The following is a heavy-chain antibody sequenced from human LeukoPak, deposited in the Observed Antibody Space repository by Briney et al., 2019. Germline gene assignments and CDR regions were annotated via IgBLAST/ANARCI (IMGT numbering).Heavy chain of an antibody. CDR1: GFTFSDAR. D-gene: IGHD3-22*01. CDR3: ARYYGDSGSQYYFDY. CDR2: IKSKTDGGTT. V-gene: IGHV3-15*01. J-gene: IGHJ4*02. Sequence: GGSLRLSCAASGFTFSDARMSWVRQAPGKGLEWVGRIKSKTDGGTTDYAAPVKGRFTISRDDSKNTLYLQMNSLKIEDTAVYYCARYYGDSGSQYYFDYWGQGTLVTVSS.